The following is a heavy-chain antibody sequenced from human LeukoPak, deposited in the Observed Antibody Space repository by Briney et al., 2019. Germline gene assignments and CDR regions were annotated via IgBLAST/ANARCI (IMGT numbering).Heavy chain of an antibody. Sequence: SGGSLRLSCVASGFTVSSNYMTWVRQAPGKGLEWVSVIYSGGDTYYADSVKGRFTISRDNSKNTLYLQMNSLRADDTAVYFCARQGASYNNGYYYYRYMAAWGKGTTVTVSS. D-gene: IGHD1-14*01. V-gene: IGHV3-53*01. CDR1: GFTVSSNY. CDR2: IYSGGDT. J-gene: IGHJ6*03. CDR3: ARQGASYNNGYYYYRYMAA.